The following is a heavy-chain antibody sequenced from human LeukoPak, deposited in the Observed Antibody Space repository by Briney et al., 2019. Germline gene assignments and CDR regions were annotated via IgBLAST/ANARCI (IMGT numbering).Heavy chain of an antibody. D-gene: IGHD4-17*01. V-gene: IGHV1-69*01. CDR2: IIPMFGIA. CDR3: ALDYGDYVPDY. J-gene: IGHJ4*02. CDR1: GGTFSRYA. Sequence: SVKVSCKASGGTFSRYAISWVRQAPGQGLEWTGGIIPMFGIANYVQKFQGRVTITADESTSTAYMELSSLRSEDTAVYYCALDYGDYVPDYWGQGTLVTVSS.